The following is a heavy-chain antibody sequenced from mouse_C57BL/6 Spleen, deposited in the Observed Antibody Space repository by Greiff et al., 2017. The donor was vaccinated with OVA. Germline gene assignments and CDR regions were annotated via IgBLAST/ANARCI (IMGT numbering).Heavy chain of an antibody. Sequence: QVQLQQSGPELVKPGASVKISCKASGYAFSSSWMNWVKQRPGKGLEWIGRIYPGDGDTNYNGKFKGKATLTADKSSSTAYMQLSSLTSEDSAVYFCARGDLLLRSHYAMDYWGQGTSVTVSS. D-gene: IGHD1-1*01. CDR1: GYAFSSSW. CDR2: IYPGDGDT. CDR3: ARGDLLLRSHYAMDY. J-gene: IGHJ4*01. V-gene: IGHV1-82*01.